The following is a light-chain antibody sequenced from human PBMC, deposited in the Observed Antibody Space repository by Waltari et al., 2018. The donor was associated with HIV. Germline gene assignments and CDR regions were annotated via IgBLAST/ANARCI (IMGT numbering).Light chain of an antibody. CDR2: DND. J-gene: IGLJ3*02. Sequence: QSVLTQPPSVSAAPGQKVAISCSVSSSNIGTDHVSWYQHVPGSAPKLLIYDNDKRPSGTPDRFSGSKSGTSATPDITGLQTGDGADYYCGTWDRSLGGGVFGGGTKLTVL. CDR1: SSNIGTDH. CDR3: GTWDRSLGGGV. V-gene: IGLV1-51*01.